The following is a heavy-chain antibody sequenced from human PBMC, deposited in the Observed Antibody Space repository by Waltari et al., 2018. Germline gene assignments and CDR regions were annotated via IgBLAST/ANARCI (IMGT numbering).Heavy chain of an antibody. CDR1: GFSFMGHA. CDR2: ISGSGATP. V-gene: IGHV3-23*04. Sequence: EVKLVESARGLVQPGGGRRLSCAASGFSFMGHAMSWVRQAPGEGLEWVASISGSGATPFYADSVKGRFTIVRDNSRDTIYLQMNSLRVDDSAVYYCAKGSRGYTNYFFDYWGQGALVTVSS. CDR3: AKGSRGYTNYFFDY. D-gene: IGHD3-16*02. J-gene: IGHJ4*02.